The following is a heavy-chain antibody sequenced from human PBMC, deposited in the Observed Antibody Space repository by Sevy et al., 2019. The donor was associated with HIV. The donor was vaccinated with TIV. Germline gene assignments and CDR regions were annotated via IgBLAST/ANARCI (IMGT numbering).Heavy chain of an antibody. CDR3: ARESASSGSWYPDDDAFDI. J-gene: IGHJ3*02. Sequence: SETLSLTCDVSGYSISSNTYCGWIRQPPGKGLEWIGNSYHSGNTYYNPSLNSRVIMSVDTSKNQLSLKLRTVTAADTAVYYCARESASSGSWYPDDDAFDIWGRGTKVTVSS. D-gene: IGHD6-13*01. V-gene: IGHV4-28*03. CDR1: GYSISSNTY. CDR2: SYHSGNT.